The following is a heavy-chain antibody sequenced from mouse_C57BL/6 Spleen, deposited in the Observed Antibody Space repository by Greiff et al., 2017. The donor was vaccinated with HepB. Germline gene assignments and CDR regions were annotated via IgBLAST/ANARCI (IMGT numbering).Heavy chain of an antibody. J-gene: IGHJ2*01. V-gene: IGHV5-17*01. Sequence: VQLKESGGGLVKPGGSLKLSCAASGFTFSDYGMHWVRQAPEKGLEWVAYISSGSSTIYYADTVKGRFTISRDNAKNTLFLQMTSLRSEDTAMYYCASSSWNYWGQGTTLTVSS. D-gene: IGHD1-1*01. CDR3: ASSSWNY. CDR1: GFTFSDYG. CDR2: ISSGSSTI.